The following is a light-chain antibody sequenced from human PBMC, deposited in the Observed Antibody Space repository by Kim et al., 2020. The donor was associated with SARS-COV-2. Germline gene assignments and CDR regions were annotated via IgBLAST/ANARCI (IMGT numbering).Light chain of an antibody. J-gene: IGLJ3*02. Sequence: GQRVILSCSGSSSNIGRNYVYWYQHLPGAAPKLLIYWNDKRDSGVPARFSASKSGTSASLAISGLRSGDEADYYCATWDASLSGPVFGGGTKVTVL. CDR1: SSNIGRNY. CDR3: ATWDASLSGPV. CDR2: WND. V-gene: IGLV1-47*01.